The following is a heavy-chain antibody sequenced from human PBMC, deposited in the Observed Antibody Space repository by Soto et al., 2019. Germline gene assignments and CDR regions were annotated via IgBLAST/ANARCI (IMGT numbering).Heavy chain of an antibody. J-gene: IGHJ4*02. CDR2: ISITGGAT. V-gene: IGHV3-23*01. CDR1: VFTFSSNA. D-gene: IGHD1-26*01. Sequence: PGGSLRLSCASSVFTFSSNAISSVRQSRGRRLWWGSVISITGGATHYTASVKGRFTISRDNSKNPLSLQMNTLRAEDTAIYYCARASGESYPGSRVFDSWGQGTRVTVSS. CDR3: ARASGESYPGSRVFDS.